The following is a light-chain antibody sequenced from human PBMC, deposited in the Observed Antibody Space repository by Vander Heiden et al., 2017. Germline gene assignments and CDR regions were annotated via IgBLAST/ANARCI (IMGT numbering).Light chain of an antibody. CDR3: QQRADWPVT. CDR2: DAS. CDR1: QSVSDY. J-gene: IGKJ2*01. Sequence: EIVLTQSPATLSLSPGERATLSCRASQSVSDYFDWYQQKPGQAPRLLIKDASDRATGVPSRFSGSGDGTDFTLTISSLEPEDFAIYYCQQRADWPVTFGQGTKVEIK. V-gene: IGKV3-11*01.